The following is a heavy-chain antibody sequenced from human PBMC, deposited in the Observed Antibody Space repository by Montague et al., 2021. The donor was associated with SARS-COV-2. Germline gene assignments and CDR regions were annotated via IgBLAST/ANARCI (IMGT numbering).Heavy chain of an antibody. CDR3: ARDGEVVGNWFDP. J-gene: IGHJ5*02. Sequence: SETLSLTCTVSGGSISSSSYYRGWIRQPPGKGLEWVGSIYYSGSTYYXPSLKSRVTISVDTSKNQFSLKLSSVTAADTAVYYCARDGEVVGNWFDPWGQGTLVTVSS. CDR2: IYYSGST. V-gene: IGHV4-39*07. CDR1: GGSISSSSYY. D-gene: IGHD2-2*01.